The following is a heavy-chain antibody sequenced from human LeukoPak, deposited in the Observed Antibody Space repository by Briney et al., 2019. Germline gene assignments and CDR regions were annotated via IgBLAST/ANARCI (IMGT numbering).Heavy chain of an antibody. CDR2: IYYSGSR. CDR1: VGSINSADYY. D-gene: IGHD5-24*01. CDR3: ARDLGGDGFNLRNWFDP. Sequence: SETLSLTCTVSVGSINSADYYWSWIRQHPGKGLEWIGYIYYSGSRYYNPSLKSRVSISIDTSKNQFSLNLSSVTAADTAVYYCARDLGGDGFNLRNWFDPWGQGTLVTVSS. J-gene: IGHJ5*02. V-gene: IGHV4-31*03.